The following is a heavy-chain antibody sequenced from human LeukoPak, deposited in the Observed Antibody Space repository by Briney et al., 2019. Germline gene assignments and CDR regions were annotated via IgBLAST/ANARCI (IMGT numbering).Heavy chain of an antibody. CDR2: IFYSGST. CDR3: ARHRRSGYPYFDY. CDR1: GGSINNYY. V-gene: IGHV4-59*01. Sequence: RASETLSLTCTVSGGSINNYYWSWIRQPPGKGLEWIGYIFYSGSTNYNPSLKSRVTISVDTSKNQFSLKLSSLTAADTAVYYCARHRRSGYPYFDYWGQGTLVTVSS. J-gene: IGHJ4*02. D-gene: IGHD3-22*01.